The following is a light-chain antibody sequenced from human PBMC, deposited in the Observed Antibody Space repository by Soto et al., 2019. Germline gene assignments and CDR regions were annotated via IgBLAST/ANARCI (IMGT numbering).Light chain of an antibody. V-gene: IGLV1-40*01. Sequence: QSALTQPPSVSGAPGQRITISCTGSSSNIGAGYDVHWYQQLPGTAPKLLMYGNKNRPSGVPDRFSGSKSGTSASLAITGLQAEDEADYYCQSYDSSLSAHVVFGGGTKLTVL. J-gene: IGLJ2*01. CDR2: GNK. CDR1: SSNIGAGYD. CDR3: QSYDSSLSAHVV.